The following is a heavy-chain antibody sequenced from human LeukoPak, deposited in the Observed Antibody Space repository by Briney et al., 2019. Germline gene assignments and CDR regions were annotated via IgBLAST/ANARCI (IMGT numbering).Heavy chain of an antibody. CDR1: GFTFSNYW. D-gene: IGHD2-2*02. V-gene: IGHV3-74*01. CDR2: IYSDGGST. CDR3: ARGRYRLYSDN. J-gene: IGHJ4*02. Sequence: GGSLRLSCAASGFTFSNYWMHWVRQAPGKGLVWVSRIYSDGGSTNYADSVKGRFTISRDNAKNTLYLHMNSLRVEDTAVYYCARGRYRLYSDNWGQGTPVTVSS.